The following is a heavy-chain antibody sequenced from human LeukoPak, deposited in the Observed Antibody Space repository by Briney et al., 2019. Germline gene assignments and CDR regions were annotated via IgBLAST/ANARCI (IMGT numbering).Heavy chain of an antibody. D-gene: IGHD6-19*01. V-gene: IGHV3-9*01. CDR3: AKASDLPVVAGTLYYFDY. CDR1: GFTFDEYA. J-gene: IGHJ4*02. Sequence: PGGSLRLSCAASGFTFDEYAMHWVRQAPGKGLEWVAGISWNSGSIGYADSVKGRFTISRDNAKNSLYLQMNSLRAEDTALYYCAKASDLPVVAGTLYYFDYWSQGTLVTVSS. CDR2: ISWNSGSI.